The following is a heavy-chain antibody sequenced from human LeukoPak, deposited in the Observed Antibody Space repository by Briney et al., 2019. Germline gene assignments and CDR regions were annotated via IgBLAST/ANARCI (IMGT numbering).Heavy chain of an antibody. Sequence: PGASVKLSCKVSGYTLTDLSMHWVRQAPGKGLEWMGGFNPEDGETIYAQKFQGRVTMTEDASTDTAYMELSSLRSEDTAVYYCATDLIITMVRGANYWGQGTLVTVSS. J-gene: IGHJ4*02. V-gene: IGHV1-24*01. CDR3: ATDLIITMVRGANY. CDR2: FNPEDGET. CDR1: GYTLTDLS. D-gene: IGHD3-10*01.